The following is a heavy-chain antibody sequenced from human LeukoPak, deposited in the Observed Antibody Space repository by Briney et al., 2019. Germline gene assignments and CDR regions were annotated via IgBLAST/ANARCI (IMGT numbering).Heavy chain of an antibody. CDR3: ARGYYYDSSGYWY. D-gene: IGHD3-22*01. J-gene: IGHJ4*02. CDR2: FNPNSGGT. Sequence: ASVKVSCKASGYTFTGYYMHWVRQAPGQGLEWMGWFNPNSGGTNYAQKFQGRVTMTRDTSISTAYMELSRLRSDDTAVYYCARGYYYDSSGYWYWGQGTLVTVSS. V-gene: IGHV1-2*02. CDR1: GYTFTGYY.